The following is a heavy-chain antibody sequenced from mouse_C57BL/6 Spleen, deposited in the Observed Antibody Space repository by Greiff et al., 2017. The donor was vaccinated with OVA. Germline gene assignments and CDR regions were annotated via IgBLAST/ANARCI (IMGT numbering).Heavy chain of an antibody. CDR2: IDPSDSYT. J-gene: IGHJ2*01. Sequence: QVQLQQSGAELVMPGASVKLSCKASGYTFTSYWMHWVKQRPGQGLEWIGEIDPSDSYTNYNQKFKGKSTLTVDKSSSTAYMQLSSLTSEDSAVYYCARKGEITTVVATFDYWGQGTTLTVSS. CDR1: GYTFTSYW. V-gene: IGHV1-69*01. D-gene: IGHD1-1*01. CDR3: ARKGEITTVVATFDY.